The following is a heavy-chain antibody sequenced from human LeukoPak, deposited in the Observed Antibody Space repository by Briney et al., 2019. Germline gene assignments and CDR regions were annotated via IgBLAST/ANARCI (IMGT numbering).Heavy chain of an antibody. CDR1: GFTFSSYW. V-gene: IGHV3-7*01. Sequence: PGGSLRLSCAASGFTFSSYWMSWVRQAPGKGLEWVANIKQDGSEKYYVDSVKGRFTISRDNAKNSLYLQMNSLRAEDTAVYYCARDKSPNTRGYSYGYFSYYYYGMDVWGQGTTVTVSS. CDR2: IKQDGSEK. J-gene: IGHJ6*02. D-gene: IGHD5-18*01. CDR3: ARDKSPNTRGYSYGYFSYYYYGMDV.